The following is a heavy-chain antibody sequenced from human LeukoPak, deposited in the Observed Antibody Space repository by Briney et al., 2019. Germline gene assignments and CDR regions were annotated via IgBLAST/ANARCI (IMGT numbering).Heavy chain of an antibody. V-gene: IGHV3-74*01. D-gene: IGHD3-22*01. CDR2: INTDGSRT. CDR1: GFTFSTYW. J-gene: IGHJ4*02. CDR3: AKDRIDYYDSSGYYYALFDY. Sequence: GGSLRLSCAASGFTFSTYWMHWVRQAPGKGLVWVSRINTDGSRTSYADSVKGRFTISRDNSKNTLYLQMNSLRAEDTAVYYCAKDRIDYYDSSGYYYALFDYWGQGTLVTVSS.